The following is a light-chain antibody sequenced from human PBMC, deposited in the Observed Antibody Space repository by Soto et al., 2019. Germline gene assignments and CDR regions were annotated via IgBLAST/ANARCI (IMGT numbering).Light chain of an antibody. V-gene: IGLV2-18*02. J-gene: IGLJ1*01. CDR3: SSYSSSITCV. CDR1: SSDVGSYNR. CDR2: EVS. Sequence: QSALTQPPSVSGSPGQSVTISCTGTSSDVGSYNRVSWYQQPPGTAPKRMIYEVSNRPSGVPDRFSGSKSGNTASLTISGLQADDEADYYCSSYSSSITCVFGTGTKLTVL.